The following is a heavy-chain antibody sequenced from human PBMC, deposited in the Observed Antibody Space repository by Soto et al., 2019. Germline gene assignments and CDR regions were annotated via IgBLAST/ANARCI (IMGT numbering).Heavy chain of an antibody. CDR2: INDSGST. V-gene: IGHV4-34*01. J-gene: IGHJ3*02. D-gene: IGHD4-17*01. CDR3: ARGSNYGDYAYSFDI. Sequence: SVTLSLTCAVYGGWYSAYYCHLIRQPPGKGLEWIGEINDSGSTNYNPSLKSRLTISVDTSKNQFSLKLSSVTAADTAVYYCARGSNYGDYAYSFDIWGQGTMVT. CDR1: GGWYSAYY.